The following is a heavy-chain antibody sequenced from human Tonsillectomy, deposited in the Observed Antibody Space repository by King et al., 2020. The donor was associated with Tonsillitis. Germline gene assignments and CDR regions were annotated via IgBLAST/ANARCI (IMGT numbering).Heavy chain of an antibody. J-gene: IGHJ4*02. D-gene: IGHD5-12*01. Sequence: VQLVESGPGLVKPSQTLSLTCTVSGASISSGGYYWSWLRQQPGKGLEWLGCIYDSETTHYNPSLQSRLTISEDTSRNQFSLRLTSVTAADTAVYFCARAARGYSGFEPLYYWGQGALVTVSS. CDR3: ARAARGYSGFEPLYY. CDR2: IYDSETT. CDR1: GASISSGGYY. V-gene: IGHV4-31*03.